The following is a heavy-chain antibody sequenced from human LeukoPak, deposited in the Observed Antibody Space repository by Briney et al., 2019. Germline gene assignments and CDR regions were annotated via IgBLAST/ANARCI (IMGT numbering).Heavy chain of an antibody. CDR2: IYYSGST. V-gene: IGHV4-59*11. D-gene: IGHD2-15*01. Sequence: SETLSLTCTVSGGSISSHYWSWIRQPPGKGLEWIGYIYYSGSTNYNPSLKSRVTISVDTSKNRFSLKLSSVTAADTAVYYCARGSRCSGGSCYAYYYYYMDVWGKGTTVTVSS. CDR1: GGSISSHY. CDR3: ARGSRCSGGSCYAYYYYYMDV. J-gene: IGHJ6*03.